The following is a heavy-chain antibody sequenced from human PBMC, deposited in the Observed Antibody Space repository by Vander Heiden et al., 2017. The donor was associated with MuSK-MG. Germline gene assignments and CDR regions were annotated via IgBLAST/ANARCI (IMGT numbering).Heavy chain of an antibody. D-gene: IGHD3-16*01. V-gene: IGHV3-74*01. CDR2: INFVGKKV. CDR1: GFTFDNYW. CDR3: ARSDWGSLDS. Sequence: EVRLVESGGGLVQPGGSLRLTCVASGFTFDNYWMHWSRQVPGKCLMWVSRINFVGKKVSYVESVKGRFTISRDNAKNTLSLQMTGLRDEDTAVYFCARSDWGSLDSWGQVTLVTVSS. J-gene: IGHJ4*02.